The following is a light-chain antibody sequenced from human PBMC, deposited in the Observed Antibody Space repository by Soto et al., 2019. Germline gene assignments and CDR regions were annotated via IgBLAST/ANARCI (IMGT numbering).Light chain of an antibody. V-gene: IGLV2-14*01. CDR2: DVS. CDR1: SSDVGGYNY. Sequence: QSVLTQPASVSGSPGQSITISCTGTSSDVGGYNYVSWYQQHPGKAPKLMIYDVSNRPSGVSNRFSGSKSGNTAPLTISGLQAEDEADYYCSSYTSSSIVVFGGGTKLTVL. CDR3: SSYTSSSIVV. J-gene: IGLJ2*01.